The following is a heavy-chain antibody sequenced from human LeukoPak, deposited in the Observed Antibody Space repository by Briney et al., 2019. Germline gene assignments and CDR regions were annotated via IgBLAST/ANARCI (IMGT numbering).Heavy chain of an antibody. CDR3: ARDSPRASSSVQVY. J-gene: IGHJ4*02. CDR1: GFTFSSYG. V-gene: IGHV3-30*03. D-gene: IGHD3-22*01. CDR2: ISYDGSNK. Sequence: GGSLRLSCAASGFTFSSYGMHWVRQAPGKGLEWVAVISYDGSNKYYADSVKGRFTISRDNSKNTLYLQMNSLRAEDTAVYYCARDSPRASSSVQVYWGRGTLVTVSS.